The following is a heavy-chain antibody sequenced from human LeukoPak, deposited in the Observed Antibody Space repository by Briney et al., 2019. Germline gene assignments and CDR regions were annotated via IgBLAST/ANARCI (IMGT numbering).Heavy chain of an antibody. CDR1: GYTFTGYY. D-gene: IGHD4/OR15-4a*01. V-gene: IGHV1-2*02. J-gene: IGHJ4*02. CDR3: ARVAGALMTIYR. Sequence: ASVKVSCKASGYTFTGYYMHWVRQAPGQGLEWMGWINPNSGGTNCAQKFQGRVTMTRDTSISTAYMELSRLRSDDTAVYYCARVAGALMTIYRWGQGTLVTVSS. CDR2: INPNSGGT.